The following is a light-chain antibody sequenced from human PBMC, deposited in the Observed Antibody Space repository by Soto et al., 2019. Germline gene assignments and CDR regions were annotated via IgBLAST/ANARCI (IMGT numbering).Light chain of an antibody. V-gene: IGLV2-14*01. Sequence: QSALAQPASVSGSPGQSITISCTGTSSDVGGYNYVSWYQQHPGKAPKLMIYEVSNRPSGVSNRFSGSKSGNTASLTISGLQDDEEADYYCSSYKSRSLYVFGTGTKVTV. CDR3: SSYKSRSLYV. CDR1: SSDVGGYNY. CDR2: EVS. J-gene: IGLJ1*01.